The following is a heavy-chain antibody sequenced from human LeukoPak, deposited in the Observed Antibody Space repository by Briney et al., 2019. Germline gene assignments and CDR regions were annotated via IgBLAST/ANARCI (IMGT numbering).Heavy chain of an antibody. Sequence: GGSLRLSCRASGFTFSSHIISWVRQAPGKGLEWVANIKQDGSDKHYLDSVKGRFTISRDNAKNSLYLQMNSLRAEDTAVYYCARDRWDCWGQGTLVTVSS. CDR2: IKQDGSDK. J-gene: IGHJ4*02. CDR1: GFTFSSHI. CDR3: ARDRWDC. D-gene: IGHD1-26*01. V-gene: IGHV3-7*01.